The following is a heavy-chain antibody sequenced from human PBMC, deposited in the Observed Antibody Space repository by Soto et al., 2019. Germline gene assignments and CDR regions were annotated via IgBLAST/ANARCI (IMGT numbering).Heavy chain of an antibody. Sequence: EVQLLESGGGLVQPGGSLRLSCAASGFTFRSYAMSWVRQAPGKGLEWVSGMSGSGDRTYYADSVKGRFTISRDNSKTTLFLQVNTLRAEDTAIYYCAKNFYYYDSSADKGGDAFDFWGQGTMVTVSP. CDR3: AKNFYYYDSSADKGGDAFDF. V-gene: IGHV3-23*01. J-gene: IGHJ3*01. CDR2: MSGSGDRT. CDR1: GFTFRSYA. D-gene: IGHD3-22*01.